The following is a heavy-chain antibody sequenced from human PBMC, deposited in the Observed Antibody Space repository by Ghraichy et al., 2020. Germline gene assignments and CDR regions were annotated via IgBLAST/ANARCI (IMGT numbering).Heavy chain of an antibody. CDR1: GGSISSSSYY. CDR3: ARHAYYYDSSGYSDY. V-gene: IGHV4-39*01. D-gene: IGHD3-22*01. Sequence: SETLSLTCTVSGGSISSSSYYWGWIRQPPGKGLEWIGSIYYSGSTYYNPSLKSRVTISVDTSKNQFSLKLSSVTAADTAVYYCARHAYYYDSSGYSDYWGQGTLVTVSS. J-gene: IGHJ4*02. CDR2: IYYSGST.